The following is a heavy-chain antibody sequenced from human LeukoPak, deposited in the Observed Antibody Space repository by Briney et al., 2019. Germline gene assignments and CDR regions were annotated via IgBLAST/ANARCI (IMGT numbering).Heavy chain of an antibody. D-gene: IGHD6-6*01. CDR2: ISYDGSNK. J-gene: IGHJ6*03. CDR3: ARALVGSSSGYFYYYMDV. CDR1: GFTFSSYA. V-gene: IGHV3-30*04. Sequence: GRSLRLSCAASGFTFSSYAMHWVRQAPGKGLEWVAVISYDGSNKYYADSVKGRFTISRDNSKNTLYLQMNSLRAEDTAVYYCARALVGSSSGYFYYYMDVWGKGTTVTVSS.